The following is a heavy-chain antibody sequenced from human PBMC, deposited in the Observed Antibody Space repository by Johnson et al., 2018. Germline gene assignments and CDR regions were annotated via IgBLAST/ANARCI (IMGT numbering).Heavy chain of an antibody. CDR3: AKTTGMTQLGDAFDI. J-gene: IGHJ3*02. CDR2: ISSSSSYI. D-gene: IGHD6-13*01. Sequence: PGGSLRLSCKGSGFTFSSFAMSWVRQAPGTGLEWVSSISSSSSYIYYADSVKGRFTISRDNAKNSRYLQMNSPSAEDTAVYYCAKTTGMTQLGDAFDIWGQGTMVNVSS. CDR1: GFTFSSFA. V-gene: IGHV3-21*01.